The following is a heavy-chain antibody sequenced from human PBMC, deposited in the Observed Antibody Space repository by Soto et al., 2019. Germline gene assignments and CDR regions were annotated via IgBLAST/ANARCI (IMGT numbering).Heavy chain of an antibody. Sequence: EVQLVESGGGLVKPGGSLRLSCAASGFTFSSYSMNWVRQAPGKGLEWVSSISSSSSYIYYADSVKGRFTISRDNAKNSLYPQMNSLRAEDTAVYYCATQSSRYSGYDWGQGTLVTVSS. V-gene: IGHV3-21*01. J-gene: IGHJ4*02. CDR1: GFTFSSYS. CDR3: ATQSSRYSGYD. CDR2: ISSSSSYI. D-gene: IGHD5-12*01.